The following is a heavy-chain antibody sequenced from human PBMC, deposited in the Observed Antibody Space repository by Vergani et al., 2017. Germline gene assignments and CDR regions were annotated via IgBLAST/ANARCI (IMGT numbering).Heavy chain of an antibody. D-gene: IGHD3-22*01. V-gene: IGHV4-61*02. CDR3: AKSIYDSSGYGGTWFDP. J-gene: IGHJ5*02. CDR2: IYTSGST. CDR1: GGSISSGSYY. Sequence: QVQLQESGPGLVKPSQTLSLTCTVSGGSISSGSYYWSWIRQPAGKGLEWIGRIYTSGSTNYNPSLKSRVTISVDTSKNQFSLKPSSVTAADTAVYYCAKSIYDSSGYGGTWFDPWGQGTLVTVSS.